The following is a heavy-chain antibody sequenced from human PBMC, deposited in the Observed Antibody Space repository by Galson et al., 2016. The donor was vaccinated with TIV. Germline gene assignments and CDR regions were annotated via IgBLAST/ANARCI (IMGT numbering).Heavy chain of an antibody. V-gene: IGHV3-7*03. D-gene: IGHD2-8*02. CDR1: GFSFSAYW. CDR3: AKDGYWSFDS. J-gene: IGHJ4*02. CDR2: IKGDGSET. Sequence: SLRLSCAASGFSFSAYWMNWVRQAPGEGLELVAKIKGDGSETDYVDSVKGRFIVSRDNAKSSVFLQMNSLRAEDTAVYYCAKDGYWSFDSWGQGTLVTVSS.